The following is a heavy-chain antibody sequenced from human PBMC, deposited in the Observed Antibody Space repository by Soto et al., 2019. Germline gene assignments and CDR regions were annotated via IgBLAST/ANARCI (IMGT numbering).Heavy chain of an antibody. J-gene: IGHJ4*02. CDR1: GFTFSNAW. CDR2: IKSKTDGGTT. Sequence: GGSLRLSCAASGFTFSNAWMSWVRQAPGKGLEWVGRIKSKTDGGTTDYAAPVKGRFTISRDDSKNTLYLQMNSLKTEDTAVYYCTIQPGIAAAPQGYWGQGTLVTVSS. D-gene: IGHD6-13*01. V-gene: IGHV3-15*01. CDR3: TIQPGIAAAPQGY.